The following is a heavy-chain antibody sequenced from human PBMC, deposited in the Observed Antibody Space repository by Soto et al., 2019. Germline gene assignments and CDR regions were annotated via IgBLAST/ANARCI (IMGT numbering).Heavy chain of an antibody. CDR3: ARELLSSGWSYCGMYV. D-gene: IGHD6-19*01. Sequence: GASVKVSCKASGYTFTSYGISWVRQAPGQGLEWMGWISAYNGNTNYAQKLQGRVTMTTDTSTSTAYMELRSLRSDDTAVYYCARELLSSGWSYCGMYVWGQGTTVTVSS. CDR1: GYTFTSYG. J-gene: IGHJ6*02. CDR2: ISAYNGNT. V-gene: IGHV1-18*01.